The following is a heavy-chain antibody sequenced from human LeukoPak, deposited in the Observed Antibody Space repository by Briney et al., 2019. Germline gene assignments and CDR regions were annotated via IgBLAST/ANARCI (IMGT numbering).Heavy chain of an antibody. V-gene: IGHV3-9*01. CDR2: ISWNSGSI. CDR1: GFTFDDYA. CDR3: AKGTVVVVAATFDY. D-gene: IGHD2-15*01. Sequence: GGSLRLSCAASGFTFDDYAMPWVRQAPGKGLEWVSGISWNSGSIAYADSVKGRFTISRDNAKNSLYLQMNSLRAEDTALYYCAKGTVVVVAATFDYWGQGTLVTVSS. J-gene: IGHJ4*02.